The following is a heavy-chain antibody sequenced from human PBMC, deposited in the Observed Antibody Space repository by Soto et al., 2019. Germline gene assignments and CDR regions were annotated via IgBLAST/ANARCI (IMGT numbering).Heavy chain of an antibody. D-gene: IGHD3-9*01. CDR1: GVSISSYY. CDR2: IYFSGST. CDR3: TRLLPGFYILTGFYYYYYMDV. V-gene: IGHV4-59*08. J-gene: IGHJ6*03. Sequence: SETLSLTCTVSGVSISSYYWSWVRQPPGKGLEWIGYIYFSGSTNYNPSLKSRVTISVDTSKDQFSLKLTSVTAADTAVYYCTRLLPGFYILTGFYYYYYMDVWGKGTTVTVSS.